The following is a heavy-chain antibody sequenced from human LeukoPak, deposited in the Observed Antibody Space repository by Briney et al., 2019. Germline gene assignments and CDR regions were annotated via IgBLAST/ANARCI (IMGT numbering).Heavy chain of an antibody. CDR2: IYTSGST. Sequence: SETLSLTCTVSGGSISSYYWSWIRQPAGKGLEWIGRIYTSGSTNYNPSLKSRVTMTVDTSKNQFSLKLSSVTAADTAVYYCARERGYCSSTSRYTLFDYWGQGTLVTVSS. CDR3: ARERGYCSSTSRYTLFDY. J-gene: IGHJ4*02. V-gene: IGHV4-4*07. D-gene: IGHD2-2*02. CDR1: GGSISSYY.